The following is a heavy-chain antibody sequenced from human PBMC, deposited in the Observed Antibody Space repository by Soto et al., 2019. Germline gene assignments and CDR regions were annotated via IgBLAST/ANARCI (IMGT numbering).Heavy chain of an antibody. CDR2: SYYSGST. J-gene: IGHJ6*03. Sequence: QVQLQESGPGLVKPSETLALTCTVSSVSISSYYWSWIRQPPGKGLEWIGYSYYSGSTNYNPSLKSRLTISVDTSKNQFSLKLSSVTAADTAVYYCARGRPQKGGYCSSTSCYSYYYYYMDVWGKGTTVTVSS. CDR1: SVSISSYY. D-gene: IGHD2-2*01. V-gene: IGHV4-59*01. CDR3: ARGRPQKGGYCSSTSCYSYYYYYMDV.